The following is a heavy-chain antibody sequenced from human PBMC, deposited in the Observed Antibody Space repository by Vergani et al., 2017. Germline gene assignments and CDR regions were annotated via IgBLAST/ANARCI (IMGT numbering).Heavy chain of an antibody. CDR3: AKLASTGPFWWFGP. J-gene: IGHJ5*02. Sequence: EVQLLESGGGLVQPGGSLRLSCAASGFTFSSYAMTWVRQAPGKGLEWVSTISSTGDSTYYADSVRGRFTISRDISQNTLYLQMNSLRAEDTAVYYCAKLASTGPFWWFGPWGQGTLVTVSS. D-gene: IGHD6-13*01. CDR1: GFTFSSYA. V-gene: IGHV3-23*01. CDR2: ISSTGDST.